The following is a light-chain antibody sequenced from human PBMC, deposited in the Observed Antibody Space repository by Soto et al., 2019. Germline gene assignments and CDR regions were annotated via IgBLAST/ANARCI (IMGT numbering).Light chain of an antibody. J-gene: IGKJ1*01. CDR2: AAS. Sequence: AIRMTQSPSSFSASTGDRGTITCRASQGISSYLAWYQQKPGKAPKLLIYAASTLQSGVPSRFSGSRSGPDFTLTISSLQPEDFATYYCQQSYSSPPTFGQGTKVDIK. V-gene: IGKV1-8*01. CDR1: QGISSY. CDR3: QQSYSSPPT.